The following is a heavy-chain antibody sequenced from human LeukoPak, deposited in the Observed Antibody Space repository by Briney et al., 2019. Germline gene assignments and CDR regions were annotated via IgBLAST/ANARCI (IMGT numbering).Heavy chain of an antibody. J-gene: IGHJ4*02. CDR2: ISGSGGST. CDR1: GFTFSSYA. Sequence: GGSLRLSCAASGFTFSSYAMSWVRQAPGKGLELVSAISGSGGSTYYADSVKGRFTISRDNSKNTLYLQMNSLRAEDTAVYYCAKQYDSNGYYYPIDYWGQGTLVTVSS. CDR3: AKQYDSNGYYYPIDY. D-gene: IGHD3-22*01. V-gene: IGHV3-23*01.